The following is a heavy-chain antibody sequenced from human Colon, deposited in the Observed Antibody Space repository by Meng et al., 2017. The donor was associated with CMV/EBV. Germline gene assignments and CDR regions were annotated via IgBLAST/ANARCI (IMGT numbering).Heavy chain of an antibody. J-gene: IGHJ4*02. D-gene: IGHD2-21*01. V-gene: IGHV2-5*02. CDR3: SRRRTSIPFDY. Sequence: QITLRGSGPTLVKPTQTPRLTCTFSGFSLDSHGVGVGWIRQPPGKAPEWVALIYWDDDKRYSPSLENRLTITKDTSKNQVVLTMTDMGPMDTATYFCSRRRTSIPFDYWGQGILVTVSS. CDR2: IYWDDDK. CDR1: GFSLDSHGVG.